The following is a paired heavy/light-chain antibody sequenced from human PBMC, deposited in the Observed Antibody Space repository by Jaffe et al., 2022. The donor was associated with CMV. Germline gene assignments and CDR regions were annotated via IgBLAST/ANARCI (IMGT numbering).Heavy chain of an antibody. J-gene: IGHJ6*03. CDR3: TTDGGYRAARHTEAGHPLHYYYYMDV. CDR1: GFTFSNAW. Sequence: EVQLVESGGGLVKPGGSLRLSCAASGFTFSNAWMSWVRQAPGKGLEWVGRIKSKTDGGTTDYAAPVKGRFTISRDDSKNTLYLQMNSLKTEDTAVYYCTTDGGYRAARHTEAGHPLHYYYYMDVWGKGTTVTVSS. CDR2: IKSKTDGGTT. D-gene: IGHD6-6*01. V-gene: IGHV3-15*01.
Light chain of an antibody. J-gene: IGLJ2*01. CDR3: YSTDSSGNHSGV. CDR2: EDS. Sequence: SYELTQPPSVSVSPGQTARITCSGDALPKKYAYWYQQKSGQAPVLVIYEDSKRPSGIPERFSGSSSGTMATLTISGAQVEDEADYYCYSTDSSGNHSGVFGGGTKLTVL. V-gene: IGLV3-10*01. CDR1: ALPKKY.